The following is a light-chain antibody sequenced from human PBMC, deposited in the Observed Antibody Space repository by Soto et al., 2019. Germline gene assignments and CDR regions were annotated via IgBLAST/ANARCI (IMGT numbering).Light chain of an antibody. CDR3: QQYNNWPPMYT. CDR1: QIVSSN. CDR2: DAS. V-gene: IGKV3-15*01. J-gene: IGKJ2*01. Sequence: EIVMTQSPATLSVSPGERATLSCRASQIVSSNVAWYQQKAGQAPRLLINDASTRATGIQARFSGSGSGTEFTLTISSLQSEDFAVYYCQQYNNWPPMYTFGQGTKLEIK.